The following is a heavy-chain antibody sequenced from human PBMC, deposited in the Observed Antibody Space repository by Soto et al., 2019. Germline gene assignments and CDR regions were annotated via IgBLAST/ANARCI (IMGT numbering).Heavy chain of an antibody. CDR2: MNAGVGNT. V-gene: IGHV1-3*01. Sequence: HVELVQSGADVKKPGASVTISCKASGYTFTDYALHWVRQAPGQRLEWMGWMNAGVGNTMYSQKFQARITITRDTSASIAYMESNSLKSEETAIYYCARDTGYTFGSLNYWGPGTLVTVSS. CDR3: ARDTGYTFGSLNY. D-gene: IGHD5-18*01. CDR1: GYTFTDYA. J-gene: IGHJ4*02.